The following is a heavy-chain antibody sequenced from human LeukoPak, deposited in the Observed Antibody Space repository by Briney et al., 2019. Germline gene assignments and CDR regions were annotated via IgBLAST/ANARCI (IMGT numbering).Heavy chain of an antibody. CDR3: ARDEKIVGASGQDY. CDR2: INTDGGDT. D-gene: IGHD1-26*01. CDR1: GYSFSAYW. V-gene: IGHV3-74*01. Sequence: PGGSLRLSCEASGYSFSAYWMHWVRQAPGKGLVWVSRINTDGGDTIYADSVKGQFTISRDNAKNTLFLQMNSLRAEDTAVYYCARDEKIVGASGQDYWGQGTLVTVSS. J-gene: IGHJ4*02.